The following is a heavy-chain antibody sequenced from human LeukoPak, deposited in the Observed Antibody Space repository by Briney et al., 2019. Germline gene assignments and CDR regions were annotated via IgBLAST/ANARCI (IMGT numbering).Heavy chain of an antibody. V-gene: IGHV4-39*01. D-gene: IGHD2-2*02. J-gene: IGHJ6*02. Sequence: SETLSLTCTVSGGSISSGGYYWSWIRQPPGKGLEWIGEINHSGSTNYNPSLKSRVTISVDTSKNQFSLKLSSVTAADTAVYYCARLALYDQAYYYYYGMDVWGQGTTVTVSS. CDR3: ARLALYDQAYYYYYGMDV. CDR1: GGSISSGGYY. CDR2: INHSGST.